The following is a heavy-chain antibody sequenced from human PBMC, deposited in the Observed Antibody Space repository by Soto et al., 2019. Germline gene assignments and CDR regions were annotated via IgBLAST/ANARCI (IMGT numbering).Heavy chain of an antibody. J-gene: IGHJ4*02. V-gene: IGHV1-46*01. Sequence: QVQLVQSGAEVKKPGASVKLSCKASGYTFINYYIPWVRQAPGQGPEWMGTFNPTSGSTKYAQKFQGRVTLTMDTSTRTVYMELSSLRFDDTAVYYCARDLAAGDYWGQGTLVTVSS. CDR3: ARDLAAGDY. CDR1: GYTFINYY. CDR2: FNPTSGST. D-gene: IGHD6-13*01.